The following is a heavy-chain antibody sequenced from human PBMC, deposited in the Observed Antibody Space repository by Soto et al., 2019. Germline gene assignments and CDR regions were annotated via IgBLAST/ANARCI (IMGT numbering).Heavy chain of an antibody. CDR1: GGSFSGYY. Sequence: TSETLSLTCAVYGGSFSGYYWSWIRQPPGKGLEWIGEINHSGSTNYNPSLKSRVTISVDTSKNQFSLKLSSVTAADTAVYYCARGEDGMDVLGQGTTVT. J-gene: IGHJ6*01. CDR3: ARGEDGMDV. V-gene: IGHV4-34*01. CDR2: INHSGST.